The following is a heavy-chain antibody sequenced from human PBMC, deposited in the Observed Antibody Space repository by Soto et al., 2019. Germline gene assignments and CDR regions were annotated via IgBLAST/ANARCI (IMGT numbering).Heavy chain of an antibody. D-gene: IGHD1-26*01. Sequence: EVQLVESGGGLVQPGRSLRLSCAVSGFTFDDYAMHWVRQAPGKGLEWVSGISWNSGSIGYADSVKGRFTISRDNGKITLYLQMNSLRAEDTALYYCAKDLVREYGGSYYTPLYYYYGMDVWGQGTTVTVSS. CDR2: ISWNSGSI. CDR3: AKDLVREYGGSYYTPLYYYYGMDV. V-gene: IGHV3-9*01. CDR1: GFTFDDYA. J-gene: IGHJ6*02.